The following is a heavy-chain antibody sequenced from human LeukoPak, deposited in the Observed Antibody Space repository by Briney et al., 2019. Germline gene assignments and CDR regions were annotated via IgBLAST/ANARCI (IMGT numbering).Heavy chain of an antibody. V-gene: IGHV1-2*06. CDR2: INPNSGGT. D-gene: IGHD5-24*01. CDR1: GYTFTGYY. J-gene: IGHJ4*02. CDR3: ARGPDGMATIGLWFGY. Sequence: EASVKVSCKASGYTFTGYYMHWVRQAPGQGLEWMGRINPNSGGTNYAQKFQGRVTMTRDTSISTAYMELSSLRPDDTAVYYCARGPDGMATIGLWFGYWGQGTLVTVSS.